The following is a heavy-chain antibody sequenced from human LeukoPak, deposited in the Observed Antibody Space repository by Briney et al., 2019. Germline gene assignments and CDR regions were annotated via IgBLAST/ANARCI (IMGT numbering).Heavy chain of an antibody. Sequence: GGSLRLSCAASGFTFSSYGMHWARQAPGKGLEWVAFIRYDGSNKYYADSVKGRFTISRDNSKNTLYLQMSSLRAEDTAVYYCAKAPSGSYRTYYYYYMDVWGKGTTVTVSS. CDR3: AKAPSGSYRTYYYYYMDV. J-gene: IGHJ6*03. D-gene: IGHD1-26*01. CDR1: GFTFSSYG. CDR2: IRYDGSNK. V-gene: IGHV3-30*02.